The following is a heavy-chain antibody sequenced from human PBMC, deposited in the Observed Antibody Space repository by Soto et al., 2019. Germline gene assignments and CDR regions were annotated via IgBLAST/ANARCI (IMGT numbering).Heavy chain of an antibody. V-gene: IGHV4-59*01. Sequence: KPSETLSLTCTVSGGSISSDYWSWIRQPPGKGLEWIGYIHYSGSTNHNPSLKSRVTISVDTSKNEFSLNLSSVTAADTAVYYCTRGRMTTLDWGQGTLVTVSS. CDR3: TRGRMTTLD. CDR1: GGSISSDY. J-gene: IGHJ4*02. D-gene: IGHD4-17*01. CDR2: IHYSGST.